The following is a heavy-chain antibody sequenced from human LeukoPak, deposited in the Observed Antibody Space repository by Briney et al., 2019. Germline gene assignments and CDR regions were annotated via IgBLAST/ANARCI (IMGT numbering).Heavy chain of an antibody. CDR2: ISGSGGST. J-gene: IGHJ4*02. V-gene: IGHV3-23*01. CDR3: AKERKPMVTRLFDY. Sequence: PGGSLRLSCAASGFTFSSYAMSWVRQAPGKGLEWASAISGSGGSTYYADSVKGRFTTSRDNSKNTLYLQMNSLRAEDTAVYYCAKERKPMVTRLFDYWGQGTLVTVSS. D-gene: IGHD5-18*01. CDR1: GFTFSSYA.